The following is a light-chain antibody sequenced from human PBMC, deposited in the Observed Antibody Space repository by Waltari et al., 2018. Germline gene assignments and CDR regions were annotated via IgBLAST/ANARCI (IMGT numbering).Light chain of an antibody. CDR3: CSYTDSTTLV. CDR2: EDT. V-gene: IGLV2-23*01. J-gene: IGLJ2*01. CDR1: SSDVGNYNF. Sequence: QSALTQPASVSGSPGQSITISCTGTSSDVGNYNFVSWYQHQPGKAPRLMIYEDTKRTAGVSNIFSGSKSGTTASLTIAGLQADDEADYYCCSYTDSTTLVFGGGTGLTVL.